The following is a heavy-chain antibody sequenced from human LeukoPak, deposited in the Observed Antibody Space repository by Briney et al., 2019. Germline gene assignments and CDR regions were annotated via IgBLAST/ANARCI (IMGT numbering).Heavy chain of an antibody. Sequence: SETLSLTCAVYGGSFSGYYWSWIRQPPEKGLEWIGSIYYSGSTYYNPSLKSRVTISVDTSKNQFSLKLSSVTAADTAVYYCARHGDYYYYMDVWGKGTTVTISS. CDR2: IYYSGST. D-gene: IGHD3-10*01. CDR3: ARHGDYYYYMDV. CDR1: GGSFSGYY. J-gene: IGHJ6*03. V-gene: IGHV4-34*01.